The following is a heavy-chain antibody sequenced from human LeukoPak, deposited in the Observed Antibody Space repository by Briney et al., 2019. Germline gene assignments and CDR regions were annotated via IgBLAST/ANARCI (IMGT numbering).Heavy chain of an antibody. CDR1: GFTFSTYW. J-gene: IGHJ4*02. V-gene: IGHV3-7*01. D-gene: IGHD3-10*01. Sequence: GGSLRLSCADSGFTFSTYWMTWVRQAPGKGLEWVANIKEDGSEKYYVDSVKGRFTISGDNAKNSVYLQMNSLRVEDTAVYYCGRHYGSGNYDQIGDYWGQGTLVTVSS. CDR2: IKEDGSEK. CDR3: GRHYGSGNYDQIGDY.